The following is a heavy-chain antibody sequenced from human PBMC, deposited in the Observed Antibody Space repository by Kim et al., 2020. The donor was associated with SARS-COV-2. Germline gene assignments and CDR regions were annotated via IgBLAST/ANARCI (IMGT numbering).Heavy chain of an antibody. CDR2: T. D-gene: IGHD3-16*01. V-gene: IGHV1-18*01. CDR3: ARLHRGEGMDV. J-gene: IGHJ6*02. Sequence: TNNAKKIQGRVTKTTDTSTSTAYMELRSLGSDDTAVYYCARLHRGEGMDVWGQGTTVTVSS.